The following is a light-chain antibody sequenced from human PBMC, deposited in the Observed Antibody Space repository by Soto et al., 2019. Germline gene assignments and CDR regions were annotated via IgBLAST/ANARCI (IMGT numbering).Light chain of an antibody. CDR3: AAWDDSLNGVV. CDR1: SSNIGSNT. Sequence: QSVLTQPPSASGTPGERVTISCSGSSSNIGSNTVNWYQQLPGRAPKLVIYSNNQRPSGAPDRFSGSKSGTSASLAISGLQSEDEADYYCAAWDDSLNGVVFGGGTKLTVL. V-gene: IGLV1-44*01. CDR2: SNN. J-gene: IGLJ2*01.